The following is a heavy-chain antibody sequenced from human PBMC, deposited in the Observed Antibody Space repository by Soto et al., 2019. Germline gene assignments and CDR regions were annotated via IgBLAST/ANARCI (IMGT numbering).Heavy chain of an antibody. Sequence: QVQLVQSGAEVKKPGSSVKVSCKASGGTFSSYTISWVRQAPGQGLEWMGRIIPILGIANYAQKFQGRVTLTADKSTSTAYRELSSLSSEETAVYYCARGYCSGGSCYSLAVDWFDPWGQGTLVTVSS. CDR2: IIPILGIA. CDR3: ARGYCSGGSCYSLAVDWFDP. D-gene: IGHD2-15*01. CDR1: GGTFSSYT. J-gene: IGHJ5*02. V-gene: IGHV1-69*02.